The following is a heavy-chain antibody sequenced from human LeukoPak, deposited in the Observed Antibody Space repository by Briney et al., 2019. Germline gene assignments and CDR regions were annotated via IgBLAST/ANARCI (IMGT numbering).Heavy chain of an antibody. CDR1: GGSISSYF. D-gene: IGHD1-26*01. CDR2: IHASGST. Sequence: PSETLSLTCTVSGGSISSYFWSWTRQPPGKGLEWIGYIHASGSTNQNPSLKSRVTISVDTSKNQFSLKLTSVTAADTAVYYCARGRPVTGSFYFDYWGQGTLVTVSS. V-gene: IGHV4-59*01. J-gene: IGHJ4*02. CDR3: ARGRPVTGSFYFDY.